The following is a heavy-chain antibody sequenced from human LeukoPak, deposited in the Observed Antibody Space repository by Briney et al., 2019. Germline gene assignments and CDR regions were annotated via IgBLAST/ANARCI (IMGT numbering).Heavy chain of an antibody. Sequence: SETLSLTCTVSGGSISSYYWSWIRQPAGKGLEWIGRIYTSGNTNYNPSLMSRVTISVDTSKNQFSPKLSSVTAADTAVYYCARGTMVRGVVYFDYWGQGTLVTVSS. CDR3: ARGTMVRGVVYFDY. CDR1: GGSISSYY. J-gene: IGHJ4*02. D-gene: IGHD3-10*01. V-gene: IGHV4-4*07. CDR2: IYTSGNT.